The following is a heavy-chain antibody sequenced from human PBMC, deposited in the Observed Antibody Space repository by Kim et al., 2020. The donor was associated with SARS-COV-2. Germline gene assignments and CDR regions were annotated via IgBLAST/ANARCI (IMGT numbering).Heavy chain of an antibody. CDR1: GFTFSNAW. Sequence: GGSLRLSCAASGFTFSNAWMNWVRQAPGKGLEWVGRIKSKANGGTTAYAATVKGRFTISRDDSKNTPYLQMNSLKTEDTAVYYCTPDSGASCAGGGDSGVWGQGTTVTVSS. CDR2: IKSKANGGTT. D-gene: IGHD2-21*01. J-gene: IGHJ6*02. V-gene: IGHV3-15*01. CDR3: TPDSGASCAGGGDSGV.